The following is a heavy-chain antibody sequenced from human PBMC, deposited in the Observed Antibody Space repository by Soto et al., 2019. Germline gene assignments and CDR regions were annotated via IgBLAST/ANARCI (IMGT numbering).Heavy chain of an antibody. V-gene: IGHV3-53*01. Sequence: GGSLRLSCAASGLTVSANYMNWVRQAPGKGLEWVSLLYSGGTAYYADSVRGRFTISRDNSKNTLYLQMNSLRVEDTAVYFCARARSSTMIVVTNHWYFDLWGRGTLVTVS. CDR3: ARARSSTMIVVTNHWYFDL. D-gene: IGHD3-22*01. J-gene: IGHJ2*01. CDR2: LYSGGTA. CDR1: GLTVSANY.